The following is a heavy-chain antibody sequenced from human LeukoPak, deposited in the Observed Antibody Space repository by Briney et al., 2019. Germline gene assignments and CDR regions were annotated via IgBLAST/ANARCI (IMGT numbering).Heavy chain of an antibody. Sequence: SETLSLTCTVSGGSISSSSYYWGWIRQPPGKGLEWIGSIYYSGSTYYNPSVKSRVTISVDTSKNQFSLKLSSVTAADTAVYYCARPTLGYCSSTSCYQKYYYYMDVWGKGTTVTVSS. D-gene: IGHD2-2*01. CDR2: IYYSGST. V-gene: IGHV4-39*01. CDR3: ARPTLGYCSSTSCYQKYYYYMDV. CDR1: GGSISSSSYY. J-gene: IGHJ6*03.